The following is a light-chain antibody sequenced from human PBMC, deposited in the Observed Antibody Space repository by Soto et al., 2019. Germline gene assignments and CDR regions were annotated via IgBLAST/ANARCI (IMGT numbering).Light chain of an antibody. CDR3: QHYNSIPWT. Sequence: DIQMTQSPSTLSASVGDRVTITCRASQSIINWLGWYQQKPGKAPKLLIYKASSLERGVPSRFSGSGSGTDFTLTINSLQPEDFATYYCQHYNSIPWTFGQGTKLEIK. J-gene: IGKJ1*01. CDR2: KAS. V-gene: IGKV1-5*03. CDR1: QSIINW.